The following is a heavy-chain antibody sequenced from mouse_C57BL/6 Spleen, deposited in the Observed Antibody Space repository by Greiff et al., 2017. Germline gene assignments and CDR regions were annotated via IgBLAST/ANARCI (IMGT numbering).Heavy chain of an antibody. D-gene: IGHD1-1*01. CDR2: INPNYGTT. V-gene: IGHV1-39*01. CDR1: GYSFTDYN. Sequence: VQLQQSGPELVKPGASVKISCKASGYSFTDYNMNWVKQSNGKSLEWIGVINPNYGTTSYNQKFKGKATLTVDQSSSTADMQLNSLTSDDSAVYYCARTTVVAPYYAMDYWGQGASVTVSS. CDR3: ARTTVVAPYYAMDY. J-gene: IGHJ4*01.